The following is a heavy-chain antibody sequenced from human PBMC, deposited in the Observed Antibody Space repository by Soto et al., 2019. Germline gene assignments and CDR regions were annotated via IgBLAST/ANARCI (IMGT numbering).Heavy chain of an antibody. Sequence: EVQLLESGGGLVQPGGSLRLSCAASGFTFSTYAMSWVRPAPGKGLEWVSAISGSGGSTYYADSVKGRFTISRDNSKNTLYLQMNSLRAEDTAVYYCARTLYSYGTDYWGQGTLVTVSS. CDR1: GFTFSTYA. D-gene: IGHD5-18*01. CDR3: ARTLYSYGTDY. J-gene: IGHJ4*02. V-gene: IGHV3-23*01. CDR2: ISGSGGST.